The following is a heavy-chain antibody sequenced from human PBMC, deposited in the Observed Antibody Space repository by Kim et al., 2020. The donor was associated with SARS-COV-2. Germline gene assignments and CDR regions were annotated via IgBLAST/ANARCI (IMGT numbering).Heavy chain of an antibody. CDR3: ARLLRTSVSTSYYFYGMDV. Sequence: ASVKVSCKASGYTFTRYSMTWVRQAPGQGLEWMGWINTNTGNPTYGQGFTGRSVFSLDTSVSTAYLEISSLKAEDTAVYYCARLLRTSVSTSYYFYGMDVWGQRTTVTVSS. D-gene: IGHD3-22*01. V-gene: IGHV7-4-1*02. J-gene: IGHJ6*02. CDR1: GYTFTRYS. CDR2: INTNTGNP.